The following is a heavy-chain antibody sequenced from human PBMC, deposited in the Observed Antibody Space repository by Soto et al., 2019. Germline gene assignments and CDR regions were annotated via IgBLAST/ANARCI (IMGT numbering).Heavy chain of an antibody. J-gene: IGHJ5*02. D-gene: IGHD2-2*01. V-gene: IGHV4-34*10. CDR2: INHSGNT. CDR1: GVPFSVYY. CDR3: AKAGSTAYPLKNWFDP. Sequence: SEPRSLTCSVYGVPFSVYYWSWIRQSPGKGLEWIGEINHSGNTNYNPSLKSRVTMLVDTSKNQFSLSLRDEDTAVYYCAKAGSTAYPLKNWFDPWGQGTRVTVSS.